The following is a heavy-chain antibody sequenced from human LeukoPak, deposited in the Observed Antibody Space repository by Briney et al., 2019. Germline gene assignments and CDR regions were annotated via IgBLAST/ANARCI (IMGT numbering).Heavy chain of an antibody. CDR2: INSDGSIT. J-gene: IGHJ4*02. V-gene: IGHV3-74*01. Sequence: HAGGSLRLSCAASGFTFSNYWMHWVRQVPGKGPEWVSCINSDGSITSYADSVKGRFTISRDNSKNTLYLQMNSLRAGDTAVYYCVNFGSGSYPHWGQGTLVAVSS. CDR3: VNFGSGSYPH. D-gene: IGHD3-10*01. CDR1: GFTFSNYW.